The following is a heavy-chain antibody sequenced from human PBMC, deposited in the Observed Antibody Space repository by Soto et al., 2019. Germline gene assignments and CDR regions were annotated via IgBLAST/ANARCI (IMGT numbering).Heavy chain of an antibody. Sequence: QGQLQESGPELVKPSQTLSLTCTVSGGSISSGGSYWGWIRQHPGKGLQWIGYIDNSGTSYYNPSLKSRLTKSVDTSNNPFSLHLSSVTAADTAVYYCARVGISGTIDAFDIWGQGTMVTVSS. CDR2: IDNSGTS. J-gene: IGHJ3*02. CDR3: ARVGISGTIDAFDI. CDR1: GGSISSGGSY. V-gene: IGHV4-31*03. D-gene: IGHD1-20*01.